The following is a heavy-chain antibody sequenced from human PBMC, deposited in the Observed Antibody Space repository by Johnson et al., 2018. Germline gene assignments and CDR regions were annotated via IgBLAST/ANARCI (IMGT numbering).Heavy chain of an antibody. CDR3: AKRWLGYSQH. J-gene: IGHJ1*01. D-gene: IGHD5-18*01. V-gene: IGHV3-30*18. Sequence: QVQLVQSGGGVVQPGRSLRLSCAASGFTFSSYGMHWVRQAPGKGLEWVAVISYDGSNKYSADSVKGRFTISRDNSKNTLYLQMNSLRAEDTAVYYCAKRWLGYSQHWGQGTLVTVSS. CDR1: GFTFSSYG. CDR2: ISYDGSNK.